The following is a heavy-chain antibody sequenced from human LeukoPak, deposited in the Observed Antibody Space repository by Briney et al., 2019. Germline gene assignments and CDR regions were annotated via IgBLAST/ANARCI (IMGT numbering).Heavy chain of an antibody. V-gene: IGHV1-18*01. Sequence: ASVKVSCKASGYTFTSYGISWVRQAPGRGLEWMGWMSAYNGNTNYAQKLQGRVTMTTDTSTSTAYMELRSLRSDDTAVYYCARDLLNYDFWSGYYRYDAFDIWGQGTMVTVSS. CDR2: MSAYNGNT. D-gene: IGHD3-3*01. CDR1: GYTFTSYG. CDR3: ARDLLNYDFWSGYYRYDAFDI. J-gene: IGHJ3*02.